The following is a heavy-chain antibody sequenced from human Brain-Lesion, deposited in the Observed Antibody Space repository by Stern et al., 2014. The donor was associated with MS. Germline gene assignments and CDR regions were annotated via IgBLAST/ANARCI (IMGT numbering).Heavy chain of an antibody. CDR1: GGSISSSTYY. CDR2: IYYRGFT. Sequence: QVQLQESGPGLVKPSETLSLTCTVSGGSISSSTYYWAWIRQPPGKGLEWIGNIYYRGFTYYNPSLKSRVPISVDMSKNQFSLKLSSVTAADTAIYYCARHDSVPRPSQLYSARDRGPGYFDYWGQGTLVTVSS. J-gene: IGHJ4*02. CDR3: ARHDSVPRPSQLYSARDRGPGYFDY. V-gene: IGHV4-39*01. D-gene: IGHD1-26*01.